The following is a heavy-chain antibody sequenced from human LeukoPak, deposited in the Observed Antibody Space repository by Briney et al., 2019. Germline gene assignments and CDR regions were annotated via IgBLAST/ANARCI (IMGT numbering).Heavy chain of an antibody. D-gene: IGHD2-2*01. CDR3: AAPTRYCSSTSCYVFDY. J-gene: IGHJ4*02. CDR1: GYTLTELS. CDR2: FDPEDGET. Sequence: GASVKVSCKVSGYTLTELSVHWVRQAPGKGLEWMGGFDPEDGETIYAQKFQCRVTMTEDTSTDTAYMELSSLRSEDTAVYYCAAPTRYCSSTSCYVFDYWAREPWSPSPQ. V-gene: IGHV1-24*01.